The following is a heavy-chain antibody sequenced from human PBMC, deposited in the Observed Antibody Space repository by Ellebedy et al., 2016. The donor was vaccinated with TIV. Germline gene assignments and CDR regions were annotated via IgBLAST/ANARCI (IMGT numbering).Heavy chain of an antibody. D-gene: IGHD4-17*01. CDR2: IHPSGST. J-gene: IGHJ4*02. CDR3: ARGPDYAKSGY. CDR1: GASFSDYY. Sequence: SETLSLTCTVYGASFSDYYWTWIRQPPGRGLEWIGEIHPSGSTTYNSSLQSRVDMSVDTSKSHFSLKLSSVTAADTAVYYCARGPDYAKSGYWGQGTQVTVSS. V-gene: IGHV4-34*01.